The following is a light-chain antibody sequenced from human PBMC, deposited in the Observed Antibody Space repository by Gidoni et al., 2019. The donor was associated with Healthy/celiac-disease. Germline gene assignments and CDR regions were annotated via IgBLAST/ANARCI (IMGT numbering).Light chain of an antibody. CDR2: DVS. CDR3: SSYTSSSTGV. V-gene: IGLV2-14*01. J-gene: IGLJ1*01. Sequence: QSALPPPASVSGSPGQSITISCPGTSSDVGGYTYFSWYQLHPGKAPQLMIYDVSNRPSGVSNRFSGSKSGNTASLTISGLQAEDEADYYCSSYTSSSTGVFGTGTKVTVL. CDR1: SSDVGGYTY.